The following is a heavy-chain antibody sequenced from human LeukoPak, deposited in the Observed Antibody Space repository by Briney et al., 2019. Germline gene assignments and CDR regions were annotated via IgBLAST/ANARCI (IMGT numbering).Heavy chain of an antibody. D-gene: IGHD3-10*01. V-gene: IGHV3-23*01. CDR2: ISPSGDIT. J-gene: IGHJ4*02. Sequence: GGALRLSCAASGFTFINHGMNWVRQAPGKGLEWVSGISPSGDITYYADSVKGRFTISRDNSKNTLYLEVISLTAEDTAVYYCAKDDAWLRFGEWSQGTLVTVSS. CDR3: AKDDAWLRFGE. CDR1: GFTFINHG.